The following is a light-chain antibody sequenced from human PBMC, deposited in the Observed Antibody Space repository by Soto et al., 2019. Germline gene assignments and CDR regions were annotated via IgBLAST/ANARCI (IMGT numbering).Light chain of an antibody. V-gene: IGLV2-8*01. J-gene: IGLJ1*01. CDR2: EVS. CDR3: SSYAGSNNFV. Sequence: QSALTQPPSASGSPGQSVTISCTGTSSDVGGYNYVSWYQQHPGKAPKLMIYEVSERPSGVPDRFSGSKSSNTATLTVSGLHAEDEDDYYCSSYAGSNNFVFGTGTKVTVL. CDR1: SSDVGGYNY.